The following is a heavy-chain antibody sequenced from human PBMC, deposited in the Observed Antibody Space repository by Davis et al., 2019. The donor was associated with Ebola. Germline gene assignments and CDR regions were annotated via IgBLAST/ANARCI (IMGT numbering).Heavy chain of an antibody. CDR2: IKQDGSEK. V-gene: IGHV3-7*01. CDR3: ARDKKWHVGGLFGGYYYYGMDV. Sequence: GESLKISCAASGFTFSSYSMNWVRQAPGKGLQWVANIKQDGSEKYYVDSAKGRFTISRDNAKNLLYLEMNSLRADDTAVYYCARDKKWHVGGLFGGYYYYGMDVWGQGTTVTVSS. D-gene: IGHD2-15*01. J-gene: IGHJ6*02. CDR1: GFTFSSYS.